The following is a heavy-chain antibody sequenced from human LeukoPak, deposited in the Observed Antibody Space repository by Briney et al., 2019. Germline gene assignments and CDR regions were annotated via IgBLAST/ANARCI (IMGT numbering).Heavy chain of an antibody. V-gene: IGHV3-23*01. J-gene: IGHJ5*02. CDR1: GFTFSSCA. CDR2: ISGSGGST. D-gene: IGHD2-21*02. Sequence: GGSLRLSCAASGFTFSSCAMSWVRQAPGKGLEWVSAISGSGGSTYYADSVKGRFTISRDNSKNTLYLQMNSLRAEDTAVYYCAKGGHIVVVTAIRWFDPWGQGTLVTVSS. CDR3: AKGGHIVVVTAIRWFDP.